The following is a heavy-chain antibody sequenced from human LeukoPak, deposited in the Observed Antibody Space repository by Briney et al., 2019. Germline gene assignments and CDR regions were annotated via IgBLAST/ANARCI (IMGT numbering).Heavy chain of an antibody. CDR2: ISGSGGST. CDR1: GFTFSSYG. Sequence: PGGTLRLSCAASGFTFSSYGMSWVRQAPGKGLEWVSAISGSGGSTYYADSVKGRFTISRDNSKNTLYLQMNSLRAEDTAVYYCATSTRMVAYYFDYWGQGTLVTVSS. V-gene: IGHV3-23*01. CDR3: ATSTRMVAYYFDY. D-gene: IGHD5-12*01. J-gene: IGHJ4*02.